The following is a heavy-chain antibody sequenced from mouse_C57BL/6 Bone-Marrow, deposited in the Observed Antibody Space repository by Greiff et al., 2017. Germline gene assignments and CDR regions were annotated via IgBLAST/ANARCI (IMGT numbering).Heavy chain of an antibody. CDR1: GYTFTSYG. J-gene: IGHJ4*01. CDR3: ARGYYGSYYYAMDY. V-gene: IGHV1-81*01. CDR2: IYPRSGNT. D-gene: IGHD1-1*01. Sequence: QVQLQQSGAELARPGASVKLSCKASGYTFTSYGISWVKQRTGQGLEWIGEIYPRSGNTYYNEKFKGKATLTADKSSSTAYMELRSLTSEDSAVYFCARGYYGSYYYAMDYWGQGTSVTVSS.